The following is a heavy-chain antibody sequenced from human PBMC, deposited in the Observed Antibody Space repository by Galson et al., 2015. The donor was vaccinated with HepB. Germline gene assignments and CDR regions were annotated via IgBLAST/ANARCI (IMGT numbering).Heavy chain of an antibody. J-gene: IGHJ2*01. CDR2: IIPILGIA. Sequence: SVKVSCKASGGTFSSYTISWVRQAPGQGLEWMGRIIPILGIANYAQKFQGRVTITADKSTSTAYMELSSLRSEDTAVYYCARGTLVATSGHWYFDLWGRGTLVTVSS. CDR1: GGTFSSYT. CDR3: ARGTLVATSGHWYFDL. D-gene: IGHD5-12*01. V-gene: IGHV1-69*02.